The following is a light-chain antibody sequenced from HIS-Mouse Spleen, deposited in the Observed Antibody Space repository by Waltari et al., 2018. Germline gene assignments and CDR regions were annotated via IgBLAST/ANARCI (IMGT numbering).Light chain of an antibody. J-gene: IGKJ5*01. CDR3: QQYDNLPPVIT. CDR2: DAS. CDR1: QDISNY. Sequence: DIQMTQSPSSLAASVGDRGTITCQASQDISNYLNWYQQKPGKAPKLLIYDASNLETGFPSRFSGSGSGTDFTFTISILQPEDIATYYCQQYDNLPPVITFGQGTRLEIK. V-gene: IGKV1-33*01.